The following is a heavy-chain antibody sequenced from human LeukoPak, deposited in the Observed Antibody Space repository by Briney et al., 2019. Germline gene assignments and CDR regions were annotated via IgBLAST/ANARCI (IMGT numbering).Heavy chain of an antibody. V-gene: IGHV2-5*02. CDR1: GFSLNTHGVG. CDR3: ARVGFCSSTSCYSGAYYFDY. J-gene: IGHJ4*02. D-gene: IGHD2-2*02. Sequence: ESGPTLVNPPQTLTLTCTFSGFSLNTHGVGVGWIRQPPGKALEWLSLIYWDADKRYSPSLKSRLTVTKDTSKNQVVLTMTNMDLVDTATYYCARVGFCSSTSCYSGAYYFDYWGQGTLVTVSS. CDR2: IYWDADK.